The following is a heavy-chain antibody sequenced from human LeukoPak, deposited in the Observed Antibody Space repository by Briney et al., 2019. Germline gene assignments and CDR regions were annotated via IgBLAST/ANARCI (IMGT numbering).Heavy chain of an antibody. CDR2: IYYSGHT. J-gene: IGHJ5*02. V-gene: IGHV4-39*01. CDR3: ARRRERYSWNDLGGYFDP. CDR1: GGSISSSSYY. D-gene: IGHD1-1*01. Sequence: SETLSLTCTVSGGSISSSSYYWGWIRQPPGKGLEWIGNIYYSGHTYYNPSLKRRVTISVITSKNPFSLTLTSVTATDTAVYYCARRRERYSWNDLGGYFDPWGQGTLVTVSS.